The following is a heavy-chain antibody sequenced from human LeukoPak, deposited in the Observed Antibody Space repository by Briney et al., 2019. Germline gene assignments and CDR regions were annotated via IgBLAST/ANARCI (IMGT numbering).Heavy chain of an antibody. Sequence: PGGSLRLSCVASGYTFSSFSIHWVRQAPGKGLEWVSSISVRRNNIYYADSVRGRFSISRDDARNSLYLQMNSLRGDDTAVYSCARVRRNSDSSGYYYYDYWGQGTLVTVSS. CDR3: ARVRRNSDSSGYYYYDY. CDR1: GYTFSSFS. D-gene: IGHD3-22*01. J-gene: IGHJ4*02. CDR2: ISVRRNNI. V-gene: IGHV3-21*01.